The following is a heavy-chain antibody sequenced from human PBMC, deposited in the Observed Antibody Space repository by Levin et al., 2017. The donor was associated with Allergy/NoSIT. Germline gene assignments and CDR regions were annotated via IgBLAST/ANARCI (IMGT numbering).Heavy chain of an antibody. Sequence: GESLKISCAASGFTFSSYGMHWVRQAPGKGLEWVAVISYDGSNKYYADSVKGRFTISRDNSKNTLYLQMNSLRAEDTAVYYCAKDNYGDYGMDVWGQGTTVTVSS. V-gene: IGHV3-30*18. CDR2: ISYDGSNK. D-gene: IGHD4-17*01. J-gene: IGHJ6*02. CDR3: AKDNYGDYGMDV. CDR1: GFTFSSYG.